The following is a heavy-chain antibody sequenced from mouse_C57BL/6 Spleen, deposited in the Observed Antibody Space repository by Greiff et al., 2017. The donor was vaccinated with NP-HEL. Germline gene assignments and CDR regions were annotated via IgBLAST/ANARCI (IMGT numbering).Heavy chain of an antibody. D-gene: IGHD1-1*01. V-gene: IGHV1-82*01. CDR1: GYAFSSSW. Sequence: QVQLQQSGPELVKPGASVKISCKASGYAFSSSWMNWVKQRPGKGLEWIGRIYPGDGDTNYNGKFKGKATLTADKSSSPAYMQLSSLTSEDSAVYFCASSYGSSFYAMDYWGQGTSVTVSS. CDR2: IYPGDGDT. CDR3: ASSYGSSFYAMDY. J-gene: IGHJ4*01.